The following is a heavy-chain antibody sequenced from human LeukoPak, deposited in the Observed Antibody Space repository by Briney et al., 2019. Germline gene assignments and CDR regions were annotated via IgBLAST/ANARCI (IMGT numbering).Heavy chain of an antibody. CDR3: AREGSGWYNAFDI. CDR1: GGSISSYY. D-gene: IGHD6-19*01. V-gene: IGHV4-59*01. CDR2: IYYSGST. Sequence: SETLSLTCTVSGGSISSYYWSWIRQPPGKGLEWIGYIYYSGSTNYNPSLKSRVTISVDKSKNQFSLKLSSVTAADTAVYYCAREGSGWYNAFDIWGQGTMVTVSS. J-gene: IGHJ3*02.